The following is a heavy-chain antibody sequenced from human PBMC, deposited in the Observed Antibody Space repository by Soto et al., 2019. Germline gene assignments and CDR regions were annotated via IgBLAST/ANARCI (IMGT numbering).Heavy chain of an antibody. CDR1: GHSLSSGGYY. CDR2: IYFTGTT. D-gene: IGHD6-19*01. Sequence: KPSETLSLTCTVSGHSLSSGGYYWSWIRQHPGKGLEWVGYIYFTGTTLYNPSLNSRLAISVDTSKNQFSLKLTSVTAADTAVYYCARDWGSSGWPNWGQGVLVTVSS. V-gene: IGHV4-31*03. CDR3: ARDWGSSGWPN. J-gene: IGHJ4*02.